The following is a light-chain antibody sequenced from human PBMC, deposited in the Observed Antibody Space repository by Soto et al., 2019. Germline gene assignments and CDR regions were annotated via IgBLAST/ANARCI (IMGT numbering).Light chain of an antibody. V-gene: IGKV3-20*01. Sequence: EIVLTQSPGTLSLSPGARATLSCRASQSVSSSYLAWYQQKPGQAPRLLIYGASSRATGIPDRFSGSGSGTDFTLTISRLEPEEFAVYYCKQYGSSPLTFGGGTKVDNK. CDR1: QSVSSSY. J-gene: IGKJ4*01. CDR3: KQYGSSPLT. CDR2: GAS.